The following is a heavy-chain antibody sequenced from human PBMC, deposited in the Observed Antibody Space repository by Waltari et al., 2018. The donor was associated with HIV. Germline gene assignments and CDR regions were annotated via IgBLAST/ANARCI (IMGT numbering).Heavy chain of an antibody. CDR1: GYTFTSYY. D-gene: IGHD6-19*01. Sequence: QVQLVQSGAEVKKPGASVTVSCKASGYTFTSYYLHWVRQAPGQGLEWMGIINPSGGSTSYAQKFQGRVTMTRYTSTSTVYMELSSLRSEYTAVYYCARGGAVAFDYWGQGTLVTVSS. CDR3: ARGGAVAFDY. J-gene: IGHJ4*02. V-gene: IGHV1-46*03. CDR2: INPSGGST.